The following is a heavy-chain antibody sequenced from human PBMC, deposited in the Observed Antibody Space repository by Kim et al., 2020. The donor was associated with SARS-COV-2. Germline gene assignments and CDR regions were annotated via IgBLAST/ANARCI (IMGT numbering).Heavy chain of an antibody. Sequence: GGSLRLSCAASGFTVSSNYMSWVRQAPGKGLEWVSVIYSGGSTYYADSVKGRFTISRDNSKNTLYLQMNSLRAEDTAVYYCARMYYYDSSGYHLDYWGQGTLGTVSS. J-gene: IGHJ4*02. CDR2: IYSGGST. CDR1: GFTVSSNY. V-gene: IGHV3-53*01. CDR3: ARMYYYDSSGYHLDY. D-gene: IGHD3-22*01.